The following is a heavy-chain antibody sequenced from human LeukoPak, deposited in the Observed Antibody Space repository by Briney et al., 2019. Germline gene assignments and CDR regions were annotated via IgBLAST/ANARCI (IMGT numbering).Heavy chain of an antibody. V-gene: IGHV3-23*01. CDR3: AKSGYNRFDY. J-gene: IGHJ4*02. Sequence: GGSLRLSCAASGFTFSNYAMSWVRQAPGKGLEWVSAFSGSGGDTYYADSVKGRFTISRDNSKNTLYLQMNSLRAEDTAVYYCAKSGYNRFDYWGQGTLVTVSS. CDR2: FSGSGGDT. D-gene: IGHD5-24*01. CDR1: GFTFSNYA.